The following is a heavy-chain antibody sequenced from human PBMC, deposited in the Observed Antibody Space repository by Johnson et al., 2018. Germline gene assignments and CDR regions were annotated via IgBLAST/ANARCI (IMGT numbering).Heavy chain of an antibody. D-gene: IGHD3-16*01. CDR2: IRSKADGGTT. Sequence: VQLVESGGGLVQPGGSLKLSCAASGFTFSGSAMHWVRQASGKGLEWVGRIRSKADGGTTDSAAPVKGSFTISRDDSKNTLYLQMNSLKTEDTAVYYCYSMITFGSRGALDIWGQGTMVTVSS. CDR3: YSMITFGSRGALDI. CDR1: GFTFSGSA. J-gene: IGHJ3*02. V-gene: IGHV3-73*01.